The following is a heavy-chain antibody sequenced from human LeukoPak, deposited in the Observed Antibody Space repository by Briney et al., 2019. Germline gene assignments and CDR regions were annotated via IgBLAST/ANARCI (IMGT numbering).Heavy chain of an antibody. CDR1: GGSISSYY. CDR2: IYYNGST. CDR3: ASGGTPDWYLDL. Sequence: PSETLSLTCTVSGGSISSYYWSWIRQPPGKRLEWIGYIYYNGSTNYNPSLKSRVTISVDTSKNQFSLKLSSVTAADTAVYYCASGGTPDWYLDLWGRGTLVTVSS. D-gene: IGHD4-23*01. V-gene: IGHV4-59*01. J-gene: IGHJ2*01.